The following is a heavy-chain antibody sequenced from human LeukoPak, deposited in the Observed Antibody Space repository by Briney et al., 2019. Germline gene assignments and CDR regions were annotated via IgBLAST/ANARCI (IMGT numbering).Heavy chain of an antibody. V-gene: IGHV3-11*01. CDR1: GFTFSDYY. J-gene: IGHJ6*03. D-gene: IGHD6-19*01. Sequence: TGGSLRLSCAASGFTFSDYYISWIRQAPGKGREWISYISSRGRTTFYTDSVKGRFTVSRDNAKNSLYLQMNSLRAEDTAVYYCARTGYSSGWSGGICYYFYMDVWGQGTTVTVSS. CDR2: ISSRGRTT. CDR3: ARTGYSSGWSGGICYYFYMDV.